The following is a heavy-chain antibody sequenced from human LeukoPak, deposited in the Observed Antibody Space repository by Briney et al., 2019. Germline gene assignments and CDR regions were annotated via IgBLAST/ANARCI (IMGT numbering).Heavy chain of an antibody. D-gene: IGHD4-17*01. CDR2: MNPNSGNT. CDR3: ARVGIDYGDYSVY. Sequence: VASVKVSCKASGYTFTSYDINWVRQATGQGLEWMGWMNPNSGNTGYAQKFQGRVTITRNTSISTAYMELSSLRSEDTAVYYCARVGIDYGDYSVYWGQGTLVTVSS. V-gene: IGHV1-8*03. CDR1: GYTFTSYD. J-gene: IGHJ4*02.